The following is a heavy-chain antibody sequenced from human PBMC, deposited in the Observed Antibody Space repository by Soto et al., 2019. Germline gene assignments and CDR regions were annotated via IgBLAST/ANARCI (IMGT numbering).Heavy chain of an antibody. CDR2: IYYSGST. V-gene: IGHV4-31*03. CDR1: GGSISSGGYY. Sequence: QVQLQESGPGLVKPSQTLSLTCTVSGGSISSGGYYWSWLRQHPGKGLAWLGYIYYSGSTYYNPSLNTRLTISVVTTKNQFALKLCSVTAADTAVYYSASLYSSGFDGGYYFYYCGQGTLVTVPS. D-gene: IGHD6-19*01. CDR3: ASLYSSGFDGGYYFYY. J-gene: IGHJ4*02.